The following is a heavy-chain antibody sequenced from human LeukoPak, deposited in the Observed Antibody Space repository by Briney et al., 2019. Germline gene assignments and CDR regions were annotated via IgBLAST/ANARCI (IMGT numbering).Heavy chain of an antibody. CDR3: ARDRWGATHYYYYGMDV. D-gene: IGHD1-26*01. V-gene: IGHV3-7*01. J-gene: IGHJ6*02. CDR2: IKQDGSEK. CDR1: GFTFSSYW. Sequence: PGGSLRLSCAASGFTFSSYWMSWVRQAPGKGLEWVANIKQDGSEKYYVDSVKGRFTISRDNAKNSLYLQMNSLRAEDTAVYYCARDRWGATHYYYYGMDVWGQGTTVTVSS.